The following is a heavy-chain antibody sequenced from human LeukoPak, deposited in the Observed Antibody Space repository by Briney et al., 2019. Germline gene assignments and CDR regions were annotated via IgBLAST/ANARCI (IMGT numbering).Heavy chain of an antibody. CDR3: ARSSVVTAMVHLEY. CDR2: IIPIFGAA. D-gene: IGHD2-21*02. Sequence: SVKVSCKASGGTFTSYAISWVRQAPGQGLEWMGGIIPIFGAANYAQKFQGRVTITADKSTSTSYMKLSSLRSEDTAVYYCARSSVVTAMVHLEYWGQGTPVTVSS. V-gene: IGHV1-69*06. CDR1: GGTFTSYA. J-gene: IGHJ4*02.